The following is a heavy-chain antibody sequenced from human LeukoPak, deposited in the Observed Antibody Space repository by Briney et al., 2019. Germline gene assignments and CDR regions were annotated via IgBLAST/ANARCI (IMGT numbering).Heavy chain of an antibody. V-gene: IGHV3-21*01. D-gene: IGHD3-22*01. CDR1: GFTFLNYS. CDR3: ARHYYDSSGYLDAFDI. CDR2: ISSSSSYI. Sequence: PGGSLSLSFASSGFTFLNYSMNWVRQAPGKGRDGVSPISSSSSYIYYADAVKGRFTISRDNAKNSLYLQMKSLRAEDTAVYYCARHYYDSSGYLDAFDIWGQGTMVTVSS. J-gene: IGHJ3*02.